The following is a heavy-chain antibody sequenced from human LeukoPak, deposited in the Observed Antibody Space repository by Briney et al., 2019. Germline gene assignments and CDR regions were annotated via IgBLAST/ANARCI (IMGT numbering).Heavy chain of an antibody. J-gene: IGHJ5*02. D-gene: IGHD6-13*01. Sequence: GGSLRLSCAASGFTFDDYAMPWVRQAPGKGLEWVSGISWNSGSIGYADSVKGRFTISRDNAKNSLYLQMNSLRAEDTALYYCAKDGGSSWHGTNWFDPWGQGTLVTVSS. CDR1: GFTFDDYA. CDR3: AKDGGSSWHGTNWFDP. V-gene: IGHV3-9*01. CDR2: ISWNSGSI.